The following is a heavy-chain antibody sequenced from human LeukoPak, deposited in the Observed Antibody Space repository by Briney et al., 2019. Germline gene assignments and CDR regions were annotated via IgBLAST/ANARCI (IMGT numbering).Heavy chain of an antibody. D-gene: IGHD2-2*01. V-gene: IGHV1-69*05. CDR1: GGTFSSYA. Sequence: SVKVSCKASGGTFSSYAISWVRQAPGQGLEWMGGIIPIFGTANYAQKFQGRVTITTDESTSTAYMELSSLRSEDTAVYYCARGYQSRYCSSTSCYEAIDIWGQGTMVTVSS. CDR2: IIPIFGTA. J-gene: IGHJ3*02. CDR3: ARGYQSRYCSSTSCYEAIDI.